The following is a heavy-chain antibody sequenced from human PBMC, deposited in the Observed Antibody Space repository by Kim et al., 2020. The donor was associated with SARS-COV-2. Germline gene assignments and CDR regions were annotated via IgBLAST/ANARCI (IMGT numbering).Heavy chain of an antibody. CDR2: IYSGGST. CDR3: ARHYYDSSGYYYVYDAFDI. D-gene: IGHD3-22*01. CDR1: GFTVSSNY. V-gene: IGHV3-66*02. Sequence: GGSLRLSCAASGFTVSSNYMSWVRQAPGKGLEWVSVIYSGGSTYYADSVKGRFTISRDNSKNTLYLQMNSLRAEDTAVYYCARHYYDSSGYYYVYDAFDIWGQGTMVTVS. J-gene: IGHJ3*02.